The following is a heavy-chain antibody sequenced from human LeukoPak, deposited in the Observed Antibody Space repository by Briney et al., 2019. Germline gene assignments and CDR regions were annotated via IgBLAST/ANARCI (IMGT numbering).Heavy chain of an antibody. CDR1: GGTFSSYA. Sequence: ASVKVSCKASGGTFSSYAISWVRQAPGQGLEWMGGIIPIFGTANYAQKFQGRVTITADESTSTAYMELSSLRSEDTAVYYCARKYDSSGYHYYYYGMDVWGQGTTVTVSS. CDR2: IIPIFGTA. J-gene: IGHJ6*02. CDR3: ARKYDSSGYHYYYYGMDV. D-gene: IGHD3-22*01. V-gene: IGHV1-69*13.